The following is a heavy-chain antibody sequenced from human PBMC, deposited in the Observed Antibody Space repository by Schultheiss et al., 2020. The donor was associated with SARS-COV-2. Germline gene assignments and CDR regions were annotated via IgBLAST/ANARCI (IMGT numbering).Heavy chain of an antibody. CDR3: ARAAWIAAAGPIDY. V-gene: IGHV4-30-4*01. J-gene: IGHJ4*02. D-gene: IGHD6-13*01. CDR1: GGSISTGGFY. Sequence: SETLSLTCTVSGGSISTGGFYWSWIRQYPGKGLEWIGNIYYNGSTQYNPSLKSRVTISVDTSKNQFSLKLSSVTAADTAVYYCARAAWIAAAGPIDYWGQGTLVTVSS. CDR2: IYYNGST.